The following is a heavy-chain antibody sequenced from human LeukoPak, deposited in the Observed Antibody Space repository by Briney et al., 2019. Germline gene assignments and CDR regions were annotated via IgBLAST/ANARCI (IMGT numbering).Heavy chain of an antibody. J-gene: IGHJ4*02. Sequence: PGGSLRLSCAASGFTFSSYWLSWVRQAPGKGLEWVAVISYDGSNKYYADSVKGRFTISRDNSKNTLYLQMNSLRAEDTAVYYCAKDGGVGAKDYWGQGTLVTVSS. V-gene: IGHV3-30*18. D-gene: IGHD1-26*01. CDR3: AKDGGVGAKDY. CDR2: ISYDGSNK. CDR1: GFTFSSYW.